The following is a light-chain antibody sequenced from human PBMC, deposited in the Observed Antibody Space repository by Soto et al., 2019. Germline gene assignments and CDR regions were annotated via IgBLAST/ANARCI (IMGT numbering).Light chain of an antibody. CDR2: EGS. Sequence: QSVLTQPASVSGSPGQSITISCTGTSSDVGSYNLVSWYQQHPGKAPKLMIYEGSKRSSGVSNRFSGSKSGNTASLTISGLQAEDEADYYCCSYVGSSTFPYVFGTGTKLTVL. J-gene: IGLJ1*01. V-gene: IGLV2-23*03. CDR1: SSDVGSYNL. CDR3: CSYVGSSTFPYV.